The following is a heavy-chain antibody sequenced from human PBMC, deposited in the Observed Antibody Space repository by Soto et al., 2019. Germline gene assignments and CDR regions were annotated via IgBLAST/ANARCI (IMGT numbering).Heavy chain of an antibody. D-gene: IGHD2-2*03. V-gene: IGHV3-7*03. CDR1: GFTFGDYW. Sequence: GGSLRLSCAASGFTFGDYWMTWVRQAPGQGLEWVYNINEDGSEKYYVDSLKGRFTISRDNAKNSLYLQMNSLRAEDTAVYYCARGGYCGSSRCYPDAFDXWGQGTMVTVS. CDR3: ARGGYCGSSRCYPDAFDX. CDR2: INEDGSEK. J-gene: IGHJ3*02.